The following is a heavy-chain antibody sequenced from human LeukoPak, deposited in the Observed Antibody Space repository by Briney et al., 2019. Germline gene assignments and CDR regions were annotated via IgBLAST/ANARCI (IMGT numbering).Heavy chain of an antibody. CDR3: ASLSNYDSSGYYPLYAFDI. CDR1: GGSISSYY. V-gene: IGHV4-59*01. D-gene: IGHD3-22*01. J-gene: IGHJ3*02. CDR2: IYYSGST. Sequence: SETLSLTCTVSGGSISSYYWSWIRQPPGKGLEWIGYIYYSGSTNYNPSLKSRVTISVDTSKNQFSLKLSSVTAADTAVYYCASLSNYDSSGYYPLYAFDIWGQGTMVTVSS.